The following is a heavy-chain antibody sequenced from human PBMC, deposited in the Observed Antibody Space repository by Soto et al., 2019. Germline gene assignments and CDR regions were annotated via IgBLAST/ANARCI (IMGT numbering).Heavy chain of an antibody. J-gene: IGHJ2*01. V-gene: IGHV1-69*01. CDR2: IIPLFGTT. Sequence: QGQLVQSGAEVKKPGSSVKVSCKASGGTFSSYAFSWVRQAPGQGLEWMGGIIPLFGTTNYAQKFQGRVTITADESTSTAYMEMSSLRSEDTAVYYCARVSSTGIDYGDIKPSWYFDVWGRGTLVTVSS. D-gene: IGHD4-17*01. CDR1: GGTFSSYA. CDR3: ARVSSTGIDYGDIKPSWYFDV.